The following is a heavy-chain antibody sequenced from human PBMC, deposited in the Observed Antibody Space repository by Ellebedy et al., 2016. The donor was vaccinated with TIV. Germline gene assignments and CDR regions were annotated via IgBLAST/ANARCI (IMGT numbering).Heavy chain of an antibody. CDR3: ARKDIVLVTVEYYYYSMDV. D-gene: IGHD5/OR15-5a*01. J-gene: IGHJ6*03. CDR1: GGSISSSSYY. Sequence: SETLSLTCTVSGGSISSSSYYWGWIRQPPGRGLEWIGLMSYSGSTSYSGSPYYNPSLQSRVTNSLDTSKNQFSLNLNSVTAGDTAIYYCARKDIVLVTVEYYYYSMDVWGKGTTVTVSS. V-gene: IGHV4-39*07. CDR2: MSYSGSTSYSGSP.